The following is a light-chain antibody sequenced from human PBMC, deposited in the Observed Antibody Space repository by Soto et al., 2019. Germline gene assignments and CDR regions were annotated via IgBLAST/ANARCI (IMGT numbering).Light chain of an antibody. CDR1: QSVSSY. CDR2: DAS. CDR3: QQHSNWLFT. V-gene: IGKV3-11*01. Sequence: EIVLTQSPAPLSSSPGERATLSCRASQSVSSYLAWYQQKPGQAPRLLIYDASNRATGIPARFSGSGSGTVFTLTISSLEPEDFAVYYCQQHSNWLFTFGPGTKVDIK. J-gene: IGKJ3*01.